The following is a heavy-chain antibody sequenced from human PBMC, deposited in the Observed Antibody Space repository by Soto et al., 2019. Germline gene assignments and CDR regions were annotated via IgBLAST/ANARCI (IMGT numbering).Heavy chain of an antibody. CDR3: ARQVGGWAPWYFDY. D-gene: IGHD6-19*01. Sequence: GSLRLSCAASGFTFSSHTMHWVRQAPGKGLEWIGYIYYSGSTNYNPSLKSRVTISVDTSKNQFSLKLSSVTAADTAVYYCARQVGGWAPWYFDYWGQGTLVTVSS. V-gene: IGHV4-59*08. CDR1: GFTFSSHT. CDR2: IYYSGST. J-gene: IGHJ4*02.